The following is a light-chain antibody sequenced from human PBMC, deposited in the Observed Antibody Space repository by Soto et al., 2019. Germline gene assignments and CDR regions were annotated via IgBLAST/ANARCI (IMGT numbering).Light chain of an antibody. Sequence: DIQMNQSPSTVSASVGDRVTITCRASQSTNRWLAWYQQKPGEAPKLLIYDASSLESGLPSRFSGSGSGTEFTLTIFSLQPDDFATYYCQQFNSYSGTFGQGTKVDIK. CDR1: QSTNRW. CDR3: QQFNSYSGT. J-gene: IGKJ1*01. V-gene: IGKV1-5*01. CDR2: DAS.